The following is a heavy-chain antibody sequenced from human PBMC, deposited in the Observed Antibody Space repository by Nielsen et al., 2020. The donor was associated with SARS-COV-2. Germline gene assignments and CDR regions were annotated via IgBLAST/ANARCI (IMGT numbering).Heavy chain of an antibody. J-gene: IGHJ4*02. CDR2: ISYDGRNK. Sequence: GESLKISCAASGFTFTSYVMHWVRQAPGKGLEWVAVISYDGRNKYYADSVKGRFTVSRDNSKNTLYLQMNSLRAEDTAVYFCARNSGWYDSTLYWGLGTLVTVSS. V-gene: IGHV3-30*03. CDR3: ARNSGWYDSTLY. D-gene: IGHD6-13*01. CDR1: GFTFTSYV.